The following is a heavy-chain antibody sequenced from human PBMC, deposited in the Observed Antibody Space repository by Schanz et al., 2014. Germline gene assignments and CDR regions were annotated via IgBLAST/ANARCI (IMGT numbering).Heavy chain of an antibody. J-gene: IGHJ5*02. CDR2: IKKDGNEK. V-gene: IGHV3-7*01. D-gene: IGHD1-1*01. Sequence: EVQLVESGGGLGQPGGSLRLSCAASGFTFSGFSMTWVRQAPGKGLEWVANIKKDGNEKYYADSVKGRFTISRDNAKNTLFLQTNNLRPEDTAVYYCARGRVLESWGQGTLVTVSS. CDR3: ARGRVLES. CDR1: GFTFSGFS.